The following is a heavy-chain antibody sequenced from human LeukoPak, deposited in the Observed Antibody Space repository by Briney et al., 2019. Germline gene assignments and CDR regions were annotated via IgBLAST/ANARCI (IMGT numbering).Heavy chain of an antibody. CDR3: AKDMYYDILGSFDP. Sequence: PGGSLRLSCAASGFTFDDYAMRWVRHAPGKGLEWASGISWNSGSIGYADSVKGRFTISRDNAKNSLYLQMNSLRAEDTALYYCAKDMYYDILGSFDPWGQGTLVTVSS. D-gene: IGHD3-9*01. J-gene: IGHJ5*02. CDR2: ISWNSGSI. V-gene: IGHV3-9*01. CDR1: GFTFDDYA.